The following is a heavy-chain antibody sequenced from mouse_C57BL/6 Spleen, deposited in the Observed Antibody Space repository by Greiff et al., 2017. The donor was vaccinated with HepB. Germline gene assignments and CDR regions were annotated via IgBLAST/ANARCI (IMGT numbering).Heavy chain of an antibody. V-gene: IGHV2-2*01. CDR1: GFSLTSYG. Sequence: QVQLKQSGPGLVQPSQSLSITCAVSGFSLTSYGVHWVRQSPGKGLEWLGVIWSGGSTDYNAAFISRLSISQDNSKIQVFFKMNSLQADDTAIYYCARNWDYDEVYYYAMDYWGQGTSVTVSS. D-gene: IGHD2-4*01. CDR3: ARNWDYDEVYYYAMDY. CDR2: IWSGGST. J-gene: IGHJ4*01.